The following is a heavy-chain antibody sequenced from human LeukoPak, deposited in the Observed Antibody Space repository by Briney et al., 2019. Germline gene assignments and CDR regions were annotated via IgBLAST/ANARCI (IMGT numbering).Heavy chain of an antibody. CDR3: ARGRAGNYYNHNDY. J-gene: IGHJ4*02. D-gene: IGHD3-10*01. V-gene: IGHV3-74*01. Sequence: GGSLRLSCEVSGFTISGYWMHWVRQAPGKGLVWVSRINGDGSITAYADSVKGRFTISRDNAKNTLYLQMNSLRAEDTAVYYCARGRAGNYYNHNDYWGKGTLVTVSS. CDR2: INGDGSIT. CDR1: GFTISGYW.